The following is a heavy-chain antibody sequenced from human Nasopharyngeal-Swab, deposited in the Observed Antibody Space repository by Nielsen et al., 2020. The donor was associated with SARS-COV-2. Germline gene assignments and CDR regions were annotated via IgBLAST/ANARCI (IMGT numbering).Heavy chain of an antibody. CDR3: ARVIKDRTFYGIDV. J-gene: IGHJ6*02. Sequence: GESLKISCAVSGFSFSTYSMNWVRQAPGKGLEWVSTISGVSTYIFYADSVKGRFTISRDNAKNSLYLQLNSLRAEDTAVYYCARVIKDRTFYGIDVWGQGTTVTVSS. CDR2: ISGVSTYI. V-gene: IGHV3-21*01. CDR1: GFSFSTYS. D-gene: IGHD3-10*01.